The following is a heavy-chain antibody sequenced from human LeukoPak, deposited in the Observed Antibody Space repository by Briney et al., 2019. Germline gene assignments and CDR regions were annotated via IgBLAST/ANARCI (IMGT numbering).Heavy chain of an antibody. V-gene: IGHV1-18*04. Sequence: ASVKVSCKASGYTFTRYGISWVRQAPGQGLEWMGWISAYNGNTNYAQKLQDRVTMTTDTSTSTAYMELRSPRSDDTAVYYCARVPTYCSGGSCYPDNYYFDYWGHGTLVTVSS. D-gene: IGHD2-15*01. CDR1: GYTFTRYG. J-gene: IGHJ4*01. CDR2: ISAYNGNT. CDR3: ARVPTYCSGGSCYPDNYYFDY.